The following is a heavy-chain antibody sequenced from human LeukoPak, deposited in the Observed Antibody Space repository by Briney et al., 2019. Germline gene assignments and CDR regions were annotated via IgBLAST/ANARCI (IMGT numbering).Heavy chain of an antibody. D-gene: IGHD1-26*01. CDR2: INPNSGGT. Sequence: ASVKVSCKASGYTFTGYYMHWVRQAPGQGLEWMGWINPNSGGTNYAQKFQGRVTMTRDTSISTAYMELSRLRSDDTAVYYCARAMGGSYDYFDYWRQGTLVTVSS. CDR1: GYTFTGYY. J-gene: IGHJ4*02. V-gene: IGHV1-2*02. CDR3: ARAMGGSYDYFDY.